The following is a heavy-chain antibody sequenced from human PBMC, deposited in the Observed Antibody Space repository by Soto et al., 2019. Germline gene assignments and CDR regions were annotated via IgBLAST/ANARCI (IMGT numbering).Heavy chain of an antibody. J-gene: IGHJ4*02. D-gene: IGHD2-15*01. CDR2: ISSSSSYI. Sequence: EVQLVESGGGLVKPGGSLRLSCAASGFTFSSYSMNRVRQAPGKGLEWVSSISSSSSYIYYADSVKGRFTISRDNAKNSLYLQMNSLRAEDTAVYYCARVVVAATFDYWGQGTLVTVSS. CDR3: ARVVVAATFDY. CDR1: GFTFSSYS. V-gene: IGHV3-21*01.